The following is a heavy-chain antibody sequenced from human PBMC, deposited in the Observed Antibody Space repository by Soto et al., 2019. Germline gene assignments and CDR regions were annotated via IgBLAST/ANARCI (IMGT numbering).Heavy chain of an antibody. V-gene: IGHV1-2*02. Sequence: ASVKVSCKASGYTFTENQIHWLRRAPGQRLQWLGRIDPKSGDTTFAPTFQGRVTMTRDTSTNTAYLELTRLTSDDTAIYYCARRQLLDYIRWCFDPPGLGTHVNVS. CDR1: GYTFTENQ. J-gene: IGHJ5*02. D-gene: IGHD2-21*01. CDR3: ARRQLLDYIRWCFDP. CDR2: IDPKSGDT.